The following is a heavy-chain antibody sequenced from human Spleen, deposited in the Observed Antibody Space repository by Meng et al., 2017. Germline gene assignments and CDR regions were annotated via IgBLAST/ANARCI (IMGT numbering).Heavy chain of an antibody. CDR2: AYYSGST. CDR1: GDSISSSTYC. D-gene: IGHD3-16*01. J-gene: IGHJ4*02. CDR3: ARGRGSYSY. V-gene: IGHV4-39*01. Sequence: QLQLQESGPGLVKPSETLSLTCTVSGDSISSSTYCWGWIRQPPGKGLEWIGCAYYSGSTYYDPSLKSRVAVSVDTSKNQFSLILSSVTAADTAVYYCARGRGSYSYWGQGTLVTVSS.